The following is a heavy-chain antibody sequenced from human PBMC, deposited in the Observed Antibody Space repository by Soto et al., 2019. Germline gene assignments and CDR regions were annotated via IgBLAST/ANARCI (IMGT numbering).Heavy chain of an antibody. CDR3: ARYYYGEIDY. D-gene: IGHD4-17*01. CDR2: IYYSGNT. Sequence: PSETLSLTCTVSGGSISSSSYYWGWIRQPPGKGLEWIGSIYYSGNTNYNPPLKSRVTISVDTSKNQFSLKLSSVTAADTAVYYCARYYYGEIDYWGQGTQVTV. CDR1: GGSISSSSYY. V-gene: IGHV4-39*01. J-gene: IGHJ4*02.